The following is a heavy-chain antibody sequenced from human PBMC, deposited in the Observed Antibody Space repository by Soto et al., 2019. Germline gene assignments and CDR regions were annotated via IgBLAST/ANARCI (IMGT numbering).Heavy chain of an antibody. CDR2: IYHSGST. CDR3: VRQSRPPGIFTGYYLRFAI. Sequence: SETLSLTCAVSGDSISSRNWWNWVRQPPGKGLEWIGKIYHSGSTNYNPPLKSRVTISVDTSKNQFSLRLSSVTAADTAVYYCVRQSRPPGIFTGYYLRFAIWGQGTMVTVSS. CDR1: GDSISSRNW. J-gene: IGHJ3*02. V-gene: IGHV4-4*02. D-gene: IGHD3-9*01.